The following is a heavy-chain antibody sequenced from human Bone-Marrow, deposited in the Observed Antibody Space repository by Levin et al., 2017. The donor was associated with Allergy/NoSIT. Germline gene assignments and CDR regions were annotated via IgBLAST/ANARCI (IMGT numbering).Heavy chain of an antibody. J-gene: IGHJ4*02. CDR2: ISSSSNTI. CDR1: GYIFSSYN. Sequence: GGSLRLSCAASGYIFSSYNMNWVRQAPGKGLEWVSYISSSSNTIYYADSVKGRFTISRDSAKNSLYLQMNSLRDEDTAVYYCARDPGYCSSTSCHEWGYFDYWGQGTLVAVSS. D-gene: IGHD2-2*01. V-gene: IGHV3-48*02. CDR3: ARDPGYCSSTSCHEWGYFDY.